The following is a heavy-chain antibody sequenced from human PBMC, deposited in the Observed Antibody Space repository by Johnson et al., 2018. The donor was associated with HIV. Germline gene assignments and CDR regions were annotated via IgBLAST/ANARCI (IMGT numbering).Heavy chain of an antibody. D-gene: IGHD1-26*01. V-gene: IGHV3-11*04. J-gene: IGHJ3*01. CDR2: ISSSGSTI. Sequence: QMLLVESGGGLVKPGGSLRLSCAASGFTFSDYYMSWIRQAPGKGLEWVSYISSSGSTIYYADSVKGRFTISRDNAKNSLYLQMNSLRAEDTDVYYCASGGPLSGSDECCFDVWGQGTMVTVSS. CDR1: GFTFSDYY. CDR3: ASGGPLSGSDECCFDV.